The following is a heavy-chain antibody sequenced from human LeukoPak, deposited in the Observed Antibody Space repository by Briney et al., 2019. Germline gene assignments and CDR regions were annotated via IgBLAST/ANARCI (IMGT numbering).Heavy chain of an antibody. D-gene: IGHD1-26*01. CDR3: ARGNSGTYYPFDN. CDR2: ISTSGSTI. V-gene: IGHV3-48*03. J-gene: IGHJ4*02. Sequence: QTGGSLRLSCAASGFTFSSYEMNWVRQAPGKGLEWVSYISTSGSTIYYADSVKGRFTISRDNAKDSLYLQASSLRAEDTAVYYCARGNSGTYYPFDNWGQGTLVTVSS. CDR1: GFTFSSYE.